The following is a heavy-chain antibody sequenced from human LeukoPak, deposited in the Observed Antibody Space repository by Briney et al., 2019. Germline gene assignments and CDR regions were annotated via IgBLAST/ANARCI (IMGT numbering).Heavy chain of an antibody. Sequence: NPSETLSLTCTVSGGSISSAGSYWTWIRQHPGKGLEWIGSTYYSGNTYYNPSLKSRLTVSVDSSKSQFSLKLTSVTAADTAVYYCASQTSESPYSFDYWGQGTLVTVSS. J-gene: IGHJ4*02. CDR1: GGSISSAGSY. V-gene: IGHV4-31*03. CDR2: TYYSGNT. CDR3: ASQTSESPYSFDY. D-gene: IGHD3-10*01.